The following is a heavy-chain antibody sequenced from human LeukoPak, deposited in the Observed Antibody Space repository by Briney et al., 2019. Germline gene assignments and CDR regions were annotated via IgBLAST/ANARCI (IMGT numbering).Heavy chain of an antibody. J-gene: IGHJ4*02. Sequence: GGSLRLSCAASGFTFSSYEMNWVRQAPGKGLEWVSYISSSGSTIYYADSVKGRFTISRDNAENSLYLQMNSLRAEDTAVYYCARVVGDSHLDYWGQGTLVTVSS. CDR1: GFTFSSYE. V-gene: IGHV3-48*03. CDR3: ARVVGDSHLDY. D-gene: IGHD4-11*01. CDR2: ISSSGSTI.